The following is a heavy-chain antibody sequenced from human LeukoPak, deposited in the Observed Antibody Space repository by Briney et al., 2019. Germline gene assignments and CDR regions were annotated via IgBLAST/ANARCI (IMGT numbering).Heavy chain of an antibody. CDR1: GYIFAHNG. CDR2: ISAYNGDT. Sequence: GASVKVSCTTSGYIFAHNGISWVRQAPGQGPEWMGWISAYNGDTNYAQNFQGRVTMTRDTSTSTVYMELRSLRSDDTAVYYCARPIVGATHYDAFDIWGQGTMVTVSS. V-gene: IGHV1-18*01. J-gene: IGHJ3*02. CDR3: ARPIVGATHYDAFDI. D-gene: IGHD1-26*01.